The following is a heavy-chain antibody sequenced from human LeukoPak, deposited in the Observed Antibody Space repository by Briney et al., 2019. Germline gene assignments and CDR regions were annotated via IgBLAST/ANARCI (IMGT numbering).Heavy chain of an antibody. Sequence: GGSLRLSCAASGFTFSSYAMSWVRQAPGKGLEWVSAISGSGGSTYYADSVRGRFTISRDNSKNTLYLQMNGLRAEDTAVYYCAKDQDIVVVVAVFDPWGQGTLVTVSS. CDR3: AKDQDIVVVVAVFDP. J-gene: IGHJ5*02. V-gene: IGHV3-23*01. CDR2: ISGSGGST. CDR1: GFTFSSYA. D-gene: IGHD2-15*01.